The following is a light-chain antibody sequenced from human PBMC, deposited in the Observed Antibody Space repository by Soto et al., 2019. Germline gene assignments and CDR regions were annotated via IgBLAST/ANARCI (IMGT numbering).Light chain of an antibody. CDR3: AAWDDSLNFYV. V-gene: IGLV1-36*01. CDR1: SSNIGNNA. Sequence: QSVLTQPPSVSEAPRQRVTIPCSGSSSNIGNNAVSWYQQIPGTAPKLLIYYDDRLPSGVSDRFSGSKSGTSASLAISGLQSEDDADYYCAAWDDSLNFYVFGTGTKLTVL. J-gene: IGLJ1*01. CDR2: YDD.